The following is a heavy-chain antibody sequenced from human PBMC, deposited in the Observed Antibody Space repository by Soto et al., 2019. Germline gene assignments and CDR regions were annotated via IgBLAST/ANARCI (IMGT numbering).Heavy chain of an antibody. Sequence: ASVKVSCKASGYTFTSYYMHWVRQAPGQGLDWMGIINPSGGSTSYAQKFQGRVTMTRDTSTSTVYMELSSLRSEDTAVYYCARDGEYSGYDYGRWFDPWGQGTLVTVSS. V-gene: IGHV1-46*03. CDR3: ARDGEYSGYDYGRWFDP. CDR2: INPSGGST. D-gene: IGHD5-12*01. J-gene: IGHJ5*02. CDR1: GYTFTSYY.